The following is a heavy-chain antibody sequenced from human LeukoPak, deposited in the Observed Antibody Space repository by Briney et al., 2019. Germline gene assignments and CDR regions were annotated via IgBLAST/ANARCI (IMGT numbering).Heavy chain of an antibody. D-gene: IGHD4-11*01. CDR2: ISSSSTYI. J-gene: IGHJ4*02. V-gene: IGHV3-21*03. CDR1: GFTVSTYT. Sequence: GGSLRLSCAASGFTVSTYTMNWVRQAPGKGLEWVSSISSSSTYIYYADSVKGRFTISRDNSKNTLYLQVNSLRAEDTAVYYCAKGVSKYDFDYWGQGTLVTVSS. CDR3: AKGVSKYDFDY.